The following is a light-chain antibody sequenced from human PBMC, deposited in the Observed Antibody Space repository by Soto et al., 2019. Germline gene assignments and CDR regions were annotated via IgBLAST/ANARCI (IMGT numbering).Light chain of an antibody. V-gene: IGLV1-47*02. CDR3: AAWDDSLSGYV. Sequence: QSVLTQPPSASGTPGQKVTISCSGSSSNIGSDYVYWFQQLPGTAPKLLIFSNNQRPSGVPDRFSGSKSGTSASLAISGLRSEDEADYYCAAWDDSLSGYVLGTGTKVTAL. J-gene: IGLJ1*01. CDR1: SSNIGSDY. CDR2: SNN.